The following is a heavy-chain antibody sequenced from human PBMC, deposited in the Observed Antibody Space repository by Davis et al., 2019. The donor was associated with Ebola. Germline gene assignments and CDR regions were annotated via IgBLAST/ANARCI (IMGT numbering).Heavy chain of an antibody. Sequence: GESLKISCAVSGFTFSRYWMHWVRQAPGKGLVWVSRITADGSSSSYADSVKGRFTISRDNAKNTLYLQMNSLRAEDTAVYYCAKDGMPYWGQGTLVTVSS. V-gene: IGHV3-74*01. CDR2: ITADGSSS. J-gene: IGHJ4*02. D-gene: IGHD1-1*01. CDR1: GFTFSRYW. CDR3: AKDGMPY.